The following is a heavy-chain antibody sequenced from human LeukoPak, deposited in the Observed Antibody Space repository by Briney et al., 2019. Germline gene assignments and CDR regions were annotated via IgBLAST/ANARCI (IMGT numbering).Heavy chain of an antibody. J-gene: IGHJ4*02. CDR3: AKDTYYYGSGSYYNLADY. CDR2: FSGSGGRT. CDR1: GFTFSSYA. Sequence: GGSLRLSCAASGFTFSSYAMSWVRQAPGKGLECISGFSGSGGRTFYADSVKGRFTISRDNAKNSLYLQMNSLRAEDTAVYYCAKDTYYYGSGSYYNLADYWGQGTLVTVSS. D-gene: IGHD3-10*01. V-gene: IGHV3-23*01.